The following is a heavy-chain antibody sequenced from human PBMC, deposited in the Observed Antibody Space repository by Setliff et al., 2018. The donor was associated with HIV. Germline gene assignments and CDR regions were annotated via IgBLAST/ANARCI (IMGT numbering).Heavy chain of an antibody. CDR2: IFYTGST. CDR1: GGSISSSSYY. CDR3: TRRDVTTGMDS. V-gene: IGHV4-39*01. J-gene: IGHJ4*02. D-gene: IGHD4-17*01. Sequence: SETLSLTCTVSGGSISSSSYYWDWIRQPPGKSLEWVGSIFYTGSTNYRPYLESRVIVSLDTSNNQFSLKLSSVTAAATAVYYGTRRDVTTGMDSWGPGILVTVSS.